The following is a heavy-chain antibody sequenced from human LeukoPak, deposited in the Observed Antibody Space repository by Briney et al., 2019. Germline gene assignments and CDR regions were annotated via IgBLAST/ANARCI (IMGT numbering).Heavy chain of an antibody. J-gene: IGHJ4*02. D-gene: IGHD6-13*01. V-gene: IGHV4-39*01. CDR2: IYYSGST. Sequence: SETLSLTCTVSGGSISSSSYYWGWIRQPPGKGLEWIGSIYYSGSTYYNPSLKSRVTISVATSKNQFSRKLSSVTAADTAVYYCARHRSSSWDLGAFDYWGQGTLVTVSS. CDR3: ARHRSSSWDLGAFDY. CDR1: GGSISSSSYY.